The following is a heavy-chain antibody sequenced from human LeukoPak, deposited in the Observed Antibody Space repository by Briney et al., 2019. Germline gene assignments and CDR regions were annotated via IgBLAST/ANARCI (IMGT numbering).Heavy chain of an antibody. CDR3: ARGAYSGSSGY. Sequence: PSETLSLTCTVSGGSISSYYWSWIRQPPGKGPEWIGYIYYSGSTNYNPSLKSRVTISVDTSKNQFSLKLSSVTAADRAVYYCARGAYSGSSGYCGQGTLVTVSS. V-gene: IGHV4-59*01. J-gene: IGHJ4*02. D-gene: IGHD1-26*01. CDR1: GGSISSYY. CDR2: IYYSGST.